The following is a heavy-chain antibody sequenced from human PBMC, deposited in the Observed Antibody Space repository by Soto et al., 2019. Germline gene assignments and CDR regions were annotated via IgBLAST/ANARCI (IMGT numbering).Heavy chain of an antibody. CDR3: ARVWGYSYGPRHYYYGMDV. V-gene: IGHV3-66*01. Sequence: GGSLRLSCAASGFTVSSSYMSWVRQAPGKGLEWVSLIYSGGSTYYADSVKGRFTISRDNSKNTLYLQMNSLRAEDTAVYYCARVWGYSYGPRHYYYGMDVWGQGTTVTVSS. J-gene: IGHJ6*02. D-gene: IGHD5-18*01. CDR1: GFTVSSSY. CDR2: IYSGGST.